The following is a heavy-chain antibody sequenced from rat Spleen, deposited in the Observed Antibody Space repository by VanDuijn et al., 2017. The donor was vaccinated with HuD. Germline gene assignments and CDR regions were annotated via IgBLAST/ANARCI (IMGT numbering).Heavy chain of an antibody. V-gene: IGHV5-58*01. Sequence: EVQLVETGGGLVQPGKSLKLSCVASGFTFSSYWMYWVRQAPGKGLEWVSSISNDGSSTYYRDSVKGRFTISRDNAKNTLYLQMNSLRSEDTATYYCTRADYYYGSYPRSDYWGQGVMVTVSS. CDR1: GFTFSSYW. CDR2: ISNDGSST. CDR3: TRADYYYGSYPRSDY. D-gene: IGHD1-2*01. J-gene: IGHJ2*01.